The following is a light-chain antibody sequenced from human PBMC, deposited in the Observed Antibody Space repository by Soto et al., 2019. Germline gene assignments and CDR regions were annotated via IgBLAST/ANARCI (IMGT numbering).Light chain of an antibody. CDR3: QQSYSTPRT. CDR2: AAS. Sequence: IQMTQSPSSLSASVGDRVTIPCRASQSISSYLNWYQQKPGKAPKLLIYAASSLQSGVPSRFSGSGSGTDFTLTISSLQPEDFATYYCQQSYSTPRTFGQGTKVDIK. CDR1: QSISSY. J-gene: IGKJ1*01. V-gene: IGKV1-39*01.